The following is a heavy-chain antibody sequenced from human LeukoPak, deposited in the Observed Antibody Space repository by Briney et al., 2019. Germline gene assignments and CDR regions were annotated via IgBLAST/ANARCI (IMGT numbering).Heavy chain of an antibody. V-gene: IGHV1-3*01. J-gene: IGHJ5*02. Sequence: ASVKVSYKASGYTFTSYAMHWVRQAPGQRLEWMGWINAGNGNTKYSQKFQGRVTITRDTSASTAYMELSSLRSEDTAVYYCARDVYYGDGNWFDPWGQGTLVTVSS. CDR3: ARDVYYGDGNWFDP. D-gene: IGHD4-17*01. CDR2: INAGNGNT. CDR1: GYTFTSYA.